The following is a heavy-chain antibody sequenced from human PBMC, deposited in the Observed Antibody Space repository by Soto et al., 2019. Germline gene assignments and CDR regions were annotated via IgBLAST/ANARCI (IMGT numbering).Heavy chain of an antibody. CDR3: TTVVVPPPSYYMDV. Sequence: EVQLVESGGGLVKPGGSLRLSCAASGFTFSNAWMSWVRRAPGKGLAWVGRIKSKTDGGTTDYAAPGKGRFTIARDDSKNTLYLQMNSLKTEDTAVYYCTTVVVPPPSYYMDVWGKGTTVTVSS. CDR1: GFTFSNAW. J-gene: IGHJ6*03. CDR2: IKSKTDGGTT. V-gene: IGHV3-15*01. D-gene: IGHD2-2*01.